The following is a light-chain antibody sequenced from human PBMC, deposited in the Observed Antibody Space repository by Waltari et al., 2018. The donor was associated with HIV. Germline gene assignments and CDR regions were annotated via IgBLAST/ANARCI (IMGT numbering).Light chain of an antibody. J-gene: IGKJ4*01. Sequence: DILMTQSPSSVSASVGDRVTITCRASQGIAGWLAWYQQKPGKTPKLLIYAASSLSSGVPSRFSGSGSGTDFSLTISSLQPEDCAAYYCQQANSFPLSFGGGTKVEIK. CDR2: AAS. CDR1: QGIAGW. CDR3: QQANSFPLS. V-gene: IGKV1-12*01.